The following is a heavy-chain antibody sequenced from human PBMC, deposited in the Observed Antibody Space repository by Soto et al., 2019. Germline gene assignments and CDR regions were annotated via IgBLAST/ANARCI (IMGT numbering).Heavy chain of an antibody. CDR3: ARDQSLWFGDSYYGMDV. J-gene: IGHJ6*02. V-gene: IGHV3-33*01. Sequence: QVQLVESGGGVVQPGRSLRLSCAASGYTCSSYGMHWVRQAPGKGLEWVAVIWYDVSNKYYADSVKGRFTISRDNSKNTLYLQMNSLRAEDTAVYYCARDQSLWFGDSYYGMDVWGQGTTVSVSS. D-gene: IGHD3-10*01. CDR1: GYTCSSYG. CDR2: IWYDVSNK.